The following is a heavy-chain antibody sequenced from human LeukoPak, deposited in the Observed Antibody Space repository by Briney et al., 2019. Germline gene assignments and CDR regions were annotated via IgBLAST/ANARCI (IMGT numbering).Heavy chain of an antibody. CDR1: GFTFSSYW. D-gene: IGHD2-15*01. V-gene: IGHV3-7*01. Sequence: GGSLRLSCAASGFTFSSYWMSWVRQAQGKGLEWVANIKQDGSEKYYVDSVKGRFTVSRDNAKNSLYLQMNSLRAEDTAVYYCARDPGYCSGGSCYRGYFDYWGQGTLVTVSP. J-gene: IGHJ4*02. CDR2: IKQDGSEK. CDR3: ARDPGYCSGGSCYRGYFDY.